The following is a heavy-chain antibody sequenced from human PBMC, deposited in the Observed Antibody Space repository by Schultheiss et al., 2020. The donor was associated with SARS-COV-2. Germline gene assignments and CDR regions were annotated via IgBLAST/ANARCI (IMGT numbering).Heavy chain of an antibody. V-gene: IGHV4-31*03. Sequence: SQTLSLTCTVSGGSISSGGYYWSWIRQHPGKGLEWIGYIYYSGSTYYNPSLKSRVTISVDTSKNQFSLKLSSVTAADTAVYYCARGYVAARYYYYYYMDVWGKGTTVTVSS. CDR3: ARGYVAARYYYYYYMDV. CDR2: IYYSGST. CDR1: GGSISSGGYY. J-gene: IGHJ6*03. D-gene: IGHD6-6*01.